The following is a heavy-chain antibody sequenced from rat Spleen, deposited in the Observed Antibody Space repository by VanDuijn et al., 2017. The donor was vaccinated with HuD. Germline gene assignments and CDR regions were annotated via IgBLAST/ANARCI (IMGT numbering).Heavy chain of an antibody. CDR2: IIYDGSST. Sequence: EVQLVESGGGLVQPGNSLKLSCAASGFTFSDYAMAWVRQSPKKGLEWVATIIYDGSSTYYRDSVKGRFTISRDNAKSTLYLQMDSLRSEDTATYYCARHRLYFDDGSYFHSRVMDAWGQGAS. CDR1: GFTFSDYA. D-gene: IGHD1-12*02. V-gene: IGHV5-17*01. CDR3: ARHRLYFDDGSYFHSRVMDA. J-gene: IGHJ4*01.